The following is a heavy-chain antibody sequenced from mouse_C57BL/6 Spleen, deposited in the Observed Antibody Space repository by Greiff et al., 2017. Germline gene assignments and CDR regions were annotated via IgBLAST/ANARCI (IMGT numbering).Heavy chain of an antibody. CDR2: FYPGSGST. V-gene: IGHV1-55*01. Sequence: VQLQQPGAELVKPGASVKMSCKASGYTFTSYWITWVKQRPGQGLEWIGDFYPGSGSTNYNEKFKSKATLTVDTSSSTAYMQLSSLTSEDSAVYYCARDGKEYFDVWGTGTTVTVSS. J-gene: IGHJ1*03. D-gene: IGHD2-3*01. CDR1: GYTFTSYW. CDR3: ARDGKEYFDV.